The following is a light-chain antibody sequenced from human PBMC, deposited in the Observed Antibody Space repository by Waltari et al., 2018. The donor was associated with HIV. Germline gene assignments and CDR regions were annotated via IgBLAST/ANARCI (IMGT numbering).Light chain of an antibody. V-gene: IGLV1-40*01. CDR1: KSNIGPGTD. CDR2: GNN. CDR3: QSYDSSLTTTV. J-gene: IGLJ2*01. Sequence: QSVLPQPPSVSGAPGPTVPLPCTGSKSNIGPGTDVHCYQQVPGTAPKLRIYGNNNPASGVPDRFSGSKSGTSASLDISGLQAEDEAEYHCQSYDSSLTTTVFGGGTKLTVL.